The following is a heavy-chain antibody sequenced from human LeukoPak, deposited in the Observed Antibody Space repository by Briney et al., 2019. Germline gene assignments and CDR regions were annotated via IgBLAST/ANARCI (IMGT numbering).Heavy chain of an antibody. D-gene: IGHD5-18*01. CDR3: ARAHVDTAMPNVDTARYYFDY. Sequence: SVKVSCEASGGTFSSYAISWVRQAPGQGLEWMGGIIPIFGTANYAQKFQGRVTITADESTSTAYMELSSLRSEDTAVYYCARAHVDTAMPNVDTARYYFDYWGQGTLVTVSS. CDR1: GGTFSSYA. J-gene: IGHJ4*02. CDR2: IIPIFGTA. V-gene: IGHV1-69*13.